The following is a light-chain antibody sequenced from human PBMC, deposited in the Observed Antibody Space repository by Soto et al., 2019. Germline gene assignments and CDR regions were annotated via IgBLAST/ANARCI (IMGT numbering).Light chain of an antibody. CDR1: QSVSSN. CDR2: GAS. Sequence: EIVMTQSPATLSVSPGERATLSCRASQSVSSNLAWYQQKPGQAPRLLIYGASIRATGIPARFSGSVSGTEFTLTISSLQSEDFAVYYCQQYNNWPPLFGPGTKVDIK. CDR3: QQYNNWPPL. V-gene: IGKV3D-15*01. J-gene: IGKJ3*01.